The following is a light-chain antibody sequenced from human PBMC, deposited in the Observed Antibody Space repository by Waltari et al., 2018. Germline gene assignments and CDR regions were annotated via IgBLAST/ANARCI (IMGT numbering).Light chain of an antibody. V-gene: IGKV1-33*01. CDR2: DAS. CDR3: QQYDNLRLFT. J-gene: IGKJ3*01. CDR1: QDISNY. Sequence: DIQMTQSPSSLSASVGDRVTITCQASQDISNYLNWYQQKPGKAPKPLIYDASNLETGVPSRFSGSGSGTDFTFTISSLQPEDIATYYCQQYDNLRLFTFGPGTKVDIK.